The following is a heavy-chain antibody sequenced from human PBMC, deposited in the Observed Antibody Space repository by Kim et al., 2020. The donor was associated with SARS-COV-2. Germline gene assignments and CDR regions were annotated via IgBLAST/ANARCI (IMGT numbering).Heavy chain of an antibody. CDR3: ARLSSGTYSGRYFDY. J-gene: IGHJ4*02. V-gene: IGHV5-51*01. CDR2: IYPGDSDT. D-gene: IGHD1-26*01. Sequence: GESLKISCKTSGYTFTNFWIAWVRQMPGKGLEWMGIIYPGDSDTKYSPSFQGQVTISADRSVNTACLQWSSLKASDTAMYYCARLSSGTYSGRYFDYWGQRNLVTVSS. CDR1: GYTFTNFW.